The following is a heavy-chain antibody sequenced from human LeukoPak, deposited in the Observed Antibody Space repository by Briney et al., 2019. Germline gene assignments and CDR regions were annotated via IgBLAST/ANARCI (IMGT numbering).Heavy chain of an antibody. D-gene: IGHD6-13*01. Sequence: ASVKVSCKTSSDTFNNNGISWVRQAPGQRLEWMGWISAYNGDSKYAQKFQGRVTMTTDTSTSTAYMELRSLTSGDTAIYYCARDAIAALPSSFDFWGQGTLIIVSS. V-gene: IGHV1-18*01. CDR2: ISAYNGDS. CDR1: SDTFNNNG. CDR3: ARDAIAALPSSFDF. J-gene: IGHJ4*02.